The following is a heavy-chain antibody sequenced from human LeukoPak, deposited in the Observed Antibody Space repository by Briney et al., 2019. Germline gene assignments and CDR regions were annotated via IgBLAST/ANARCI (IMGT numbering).Heavy chain of an antibody. Sequence: TGGSLRLSCAASGFTFSSYAMSWVRQAPGKGLEWVSVISGSGGSTYYADSVEGRFTISRDNSKNTLYLQMNSLRAEDSAVYYCAKGAYCSSTSCPIDCWGQGTLVTVSS. J-gene: IGHJ4*02. CDR1: GFTFSSYA. V-gene: IGHV3-23*01. D-gene: IGHD2-2*01. CDR3: AKGAYCSSTSCPIDC. CDR2: ISGSGGST.